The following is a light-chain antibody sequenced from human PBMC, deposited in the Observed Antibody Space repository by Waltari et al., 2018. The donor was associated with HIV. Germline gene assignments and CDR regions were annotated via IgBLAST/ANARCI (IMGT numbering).Light chain of an antibody. CDR1: QSVSSN. CDR2: GAS. CDR3: QQYHHWPLT. V-gene: IGKV3-15*01. J-gene: IGKJ5*01. Sequence: DILMTQSPGTLSASPGERATLSCRASQSVSSNLAWYQQKPGQAPRLLIYGASTRATGMPARFSGSGSGTEFSLTISSLQSEDFAVYYCQQYHHWPLTFGQGTRLEIK.